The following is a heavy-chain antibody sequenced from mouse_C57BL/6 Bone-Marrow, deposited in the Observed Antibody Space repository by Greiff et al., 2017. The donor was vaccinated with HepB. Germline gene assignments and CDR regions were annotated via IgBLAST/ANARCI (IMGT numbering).Heavy chain of an antibody. CDR2: ISSGSSTI. D-gene: IGHD2-5*01. CDR3: ARWRYSNPFAY. J-gene: IGHJ3*01. CDR1: GFTFSDYG. V-gene: IGHV5-17*01. Sequence: EVKLEESGGGLVKPGGSLKLSCAASGFTFSDYGMHWVRQAPEKGLEWVAYISSGSSTIYYADTVKGRFTISRDNAKNTLFLQMTSLRSEDTAMYYCARWRYSNPFAYWGQGTLVTVSA.